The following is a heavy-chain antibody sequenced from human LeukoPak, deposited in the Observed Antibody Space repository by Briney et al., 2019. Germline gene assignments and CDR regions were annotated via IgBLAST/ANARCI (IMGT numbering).Heavy chain of an antibody. D-gene: IGHD3-22*01. CDR3: AKGRNGLLFFSLVDY. CDR2: IYNDGSST. CDR1: GFTFSNYW. Sequence: PGGSLRLSCAASGFTFSNYWMHWVRQAPGKGLVWVSRIYNDGSSTTYADSVKGRFTISRDNAKNSLYLQMNSLRAEDTAVYYCAKGRNGLLFFSLVDYWGQGTLVTVSS. J-gene: IGHJ4*02. V-gene: IGHV3-74*01.